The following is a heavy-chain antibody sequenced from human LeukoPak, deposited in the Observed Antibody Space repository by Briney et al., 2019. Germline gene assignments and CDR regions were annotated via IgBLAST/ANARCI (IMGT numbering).Heavy chain of an antibody. V-gene: IGHV3-48*04. D-gene: IGHD3-16*01. CDR2: VSISSGTI. CDR1: GFTFTRAW. J-gene: IGHJ4*02. CDR3: ARAMSTFGGVRNYFDS. Sequence: GGSLRLSCAASGFTFTRAWMNWVRQAPGKGLEWVSFVSISSGTIYYADSVKGRFSISRDNAKSSLDLQMNSLRAEDTAVYYCARAMSTFGGVRNYFDSWGQGTLVTVSS.